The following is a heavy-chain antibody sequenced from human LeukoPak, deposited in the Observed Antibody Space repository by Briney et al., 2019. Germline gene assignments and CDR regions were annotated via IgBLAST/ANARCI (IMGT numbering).Heavy chain of an antibody. J-gene: IGHJ4*02. CDR1: GYTFTGYY. CDR3: ARDDGSGYYGFDY. CDR2: INPNSGGT. V-gene: IGHV1-2*02. D-gene: IGHD3-22*01. Sequence: GASVKVSCKASGYTFTGYYMHWVRQASGQGLEWMGWINPNSGGTNYAQKFQGRVTMTRDTSISTAYMELSRLRSDDTAVYYCARDDGSGYYGFDYWGQGTLVTVSS.